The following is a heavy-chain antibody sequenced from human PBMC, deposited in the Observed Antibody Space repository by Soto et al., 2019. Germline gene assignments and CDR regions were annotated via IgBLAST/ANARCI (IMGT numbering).Heavy chain of an antibody. CDR1: GGSISSDY. Sequence: PSETLSLTCTVSGGSISSDYWSWIRQPPGKGLEWIGYIYYSGSTNYNPSLKSRVTISVDTSKNQFSLKLSSVTAADTAVYYCSSGWYWVPLHYWGQGTLVTVSS. J-gene: IGHJ4*02. CDR2: IYYSGST. D-gene: IGHD6-19*01. V-gene: IGHV4-59*01. CDR3: SSGWYWVPLHY.